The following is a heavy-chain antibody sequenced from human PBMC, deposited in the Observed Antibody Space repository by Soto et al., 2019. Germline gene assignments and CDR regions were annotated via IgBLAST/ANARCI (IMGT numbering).Heavy chain of an antibody. V-gene: IGHV1-18*01. CDR3: ARVTTVTLTRYNWFDP. CDR1: GYTFTSYG. D-gene: IGHD4-4*01. CDR2: ISAYNGNT. Sequence: ASVKVSCKASGYTFTSYGISWVRQAPGQGLEWMGWISAYNGNTNYAQKLQGRVTMTTDTSTSTAYMELRSLRSDDTAVYYCARVTTVTLTRYNWFDPWGQGTLVTVSS. J-gene: IGHJ5*02.